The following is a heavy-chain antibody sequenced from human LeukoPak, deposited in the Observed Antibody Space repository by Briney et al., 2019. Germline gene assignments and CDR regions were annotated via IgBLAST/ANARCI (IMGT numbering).Heavy chain of an antibody. D-gene: IGHD3-10*01. CDR1: GGSISSGGYS. V-gene: IGHV4-30-2*01. Sequence: SQTLSLNCAVSGGSISSGGYSWSWIRQPPGKGLEWIGYIYHSGSTYYNPSLKSRVTISVDRSKNQFSLKLSSVTAADTAVYYCARGSYGSGSYFDYWGQGTLVTVSS. CDR2: IYHSGST. J-gene: IGHJ4*02. CDR3: ARGSYGSGSYFDY.